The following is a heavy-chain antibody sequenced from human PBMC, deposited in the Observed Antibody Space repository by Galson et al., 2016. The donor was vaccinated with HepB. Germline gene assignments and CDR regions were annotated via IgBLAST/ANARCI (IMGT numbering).Heavy chain of an antibody. CDR2: IFHTGFT. D-gene: IGHD2/OR15-2a*01. CDR1: GGSISSSNW. CDR3: ASPLREYVDAMDV. V-gene: IGHV4-4*02. J-gene: IGHJ6*02. Sequence: SETLSLTCAVSGGSISSSNWWSWVRQPPGKGLEWIGEIFHTGFTNYNPSLKSRVTISLDKSQNQFYLRLRSVTAADTAVFYCASPLREYVDAMDVWGQGTPVTVSS.